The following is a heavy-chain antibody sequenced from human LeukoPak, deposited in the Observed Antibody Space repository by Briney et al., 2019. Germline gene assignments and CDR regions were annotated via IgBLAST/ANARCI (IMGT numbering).Heavy chain of an antibody. J-gene: IGHJ5*02. D-gene: IGHD2-15*01. V-gene: IGHV3-7*05. CDR2: IKEDGSET. CDR3: ARDVGRFCTRGSCFSDA. Sequence: PGGSLRLSCAGSGFQFNTYWISWIRQAPGKGLQWLGNIKEDGSETYYVCSLKGRLTISRDNAKNSSFLEMSSLGVEDTAVYYCARDVGRFCTRGSCFSDAWGQGTLVTVSS. CDR1: GFQFNTYW.